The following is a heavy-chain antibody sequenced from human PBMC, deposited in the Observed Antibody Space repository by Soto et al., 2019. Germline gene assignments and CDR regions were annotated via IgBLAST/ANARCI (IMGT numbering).Heavy chain of an antibody. CDR2: ISGSRGSP. J-gene: IGHJ3*02. V-gene: IGHV3-23*01. CDR3: AKDIVVVPAAMDAFDI. D-gene: IGHD2-2*01. Sequence: EVQLLESGGGLVQPGGSPGLFRGAPGIRFNRYSMRLGRPGPGEGLEWVSRISGSRGSPNYADSVKGRFSISRDSSKNTLFLQMDSLRAEDTAMYYCAKDIVVVPAAMDAFDIWGQGTMVTVSS. CDR1: GIRFNRYS.